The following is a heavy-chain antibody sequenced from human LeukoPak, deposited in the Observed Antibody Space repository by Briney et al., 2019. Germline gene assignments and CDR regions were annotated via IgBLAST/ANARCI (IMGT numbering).Heavy chain of an antibody. J-gene: IGHJ5*02. CDR1: GYTFTGYY. D-gene: IGHD1-20*01. Sequence: GASVKVSCKASGYTFTGYYMHWVRQAPGQGLEWMGWINPNSGGTNYAQKFQGRVTITRDTSISTAYMELSGLRSDDTAVYYCATDPTRDNFFDPCGQGTLVTVSS. CDR2: INPNSGGT. CDR3: ATDPTRDNFFDP. V-gene: IGHV1-2*02.